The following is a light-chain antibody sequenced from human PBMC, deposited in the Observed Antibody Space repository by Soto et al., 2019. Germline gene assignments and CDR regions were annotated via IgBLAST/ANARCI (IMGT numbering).Light chain of an antibody. Sequence: DIQMTQSPSSLSASVGDRVTITCRASQGISNYLAWYQQKPGKVPKLLIYAASTLQSGVPSRFSGSGSGTEFTITISSLQPEDVATFYCQKYNSAPRTFGQGTKLEI. CDR3: QKYNSAPRT. CDR2: AAS. J-gene: IGKJ1*01. CDR1: QGISNY. V-gene: IGKV1-27*01.